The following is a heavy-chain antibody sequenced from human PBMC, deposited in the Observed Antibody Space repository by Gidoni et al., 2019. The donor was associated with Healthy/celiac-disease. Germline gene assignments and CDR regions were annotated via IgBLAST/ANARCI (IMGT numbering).Heavy chain of an antibody. D-gene: IGHD3-22*01. CDR3: ARPPYDSSGYSIHAFDI. CDR1: GGSISSSSYY. CDR2: IYYSGST. V-gene: IGHV4-39*01. Sequence: QLQLQESGPGLVKPSETLSLTCTVSGGSISSSSYYWGWIRQPPGKGLEWIGSIYYSGSTYYNPSLKSRVTISVDTSKNQFSLKLSSVTAADTAVYYCARPPYDSSGYSIHAFDIWGQGTMVTVSS. J-gene: IGHJ3*02.